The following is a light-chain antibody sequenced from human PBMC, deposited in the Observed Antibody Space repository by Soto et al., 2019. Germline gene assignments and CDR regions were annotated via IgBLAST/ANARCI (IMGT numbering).Light chain of an antibody. CDR2: DAS. Sequence: IVLTQSPATLSSSQGERATLSCRARQNIDTYLAWYQQKPGQAPRLLIYDASDRATGIPARFSGSGSGTAFTLTISGLEPEDFALYYCQQRYNWPLTFGQGTKVDIK. CDR3: QQRYNWPLT. CDR1: QNIDTY. J-gene: IGKJ1*01. V-gene: IGKV3-11*01.